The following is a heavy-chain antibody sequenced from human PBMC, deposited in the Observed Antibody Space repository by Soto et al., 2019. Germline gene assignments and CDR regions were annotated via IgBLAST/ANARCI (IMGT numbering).Heavy chain of an antibody. D-gene: IGHD6-13*01. CDR2: ISGSSDFL. V-gene: IGHV3-21*01. Sequence: WVRQAPGQGLEWVSSISGSSDFLYYADTVKGRFTISRDTATNSLYLQMNSLRAEDTAVYYCATSTWYAFDIWGQGTMVTVSS. CDR3: ATSTWYAFDI. J-gene: IGHJ3*02.